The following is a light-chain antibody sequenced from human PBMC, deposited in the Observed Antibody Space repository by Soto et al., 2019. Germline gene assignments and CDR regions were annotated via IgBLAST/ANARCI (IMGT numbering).Light chain of an antibody. Sequence: EIVMTQSPATLAVSPGESATLSCRASQSISNHLTWYQQKPGQPPRLLIYGASTRATGIPASFSGSGSGTEFTLTISNLQSEDFAIYYCQQYNCWTYTFGQGTKLEIK. V-gene: IGKV3-15*01. CDR1: QSISNH. CDR2: GAS. CDR3: QQYNCWTYT. J-gene: IGKJ2*01.